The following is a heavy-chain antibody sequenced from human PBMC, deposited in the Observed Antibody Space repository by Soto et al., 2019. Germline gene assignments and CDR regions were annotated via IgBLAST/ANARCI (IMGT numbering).Heavy chain of an antibody. J-gene: IGHJ4*02. CDR2: ISYDGSNK. D-gene: IGHD2-21*02. CDR1: GCTFSSYG. CDR3: AKDWEARCGGDCYFDY. V-gene: IGHV3-30*18. Sequence: QVQLVESGGGVVQPGRSLRLSCAASGCTFSSYGMHWVRQAPGKGLEWVAVISYDGSNKYYADSVKGRFTISRDNSKNTLYLQMNSLRAEDTAVYYCAKDWEARCGGDCYFDYWGQGTLVTVSS.